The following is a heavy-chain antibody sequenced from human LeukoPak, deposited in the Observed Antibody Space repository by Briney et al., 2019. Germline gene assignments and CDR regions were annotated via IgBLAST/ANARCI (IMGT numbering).Heavy chain of an antibody. CDR2: IYPGDSDT. V-gene: IGHV5-51*01. D-gene: IGHD3-22*01. J-gene: IGHJ3*02. CDR1: GYSFTSYW. CDR3: ARITPYYYDSSGYYPDAFDI. Sequence: GESLKISCKGSGYSFTSYWIGWVRQMPGKGLEWMVIIYPGDSDTRYSPSFQGQVTISADKSISTAYLQWSSLKASDTAMYYCARITPYYYDSSGYYPDAFDIWGQGTMVTVSS.